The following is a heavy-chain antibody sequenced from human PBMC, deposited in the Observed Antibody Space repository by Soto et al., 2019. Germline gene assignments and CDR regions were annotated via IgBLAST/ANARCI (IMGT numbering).Heavy chain of an antibody. D-gene: IGHD3-9*01. CDR1: GGSFSGYY. V-gene: IGHV4-34*01. CDR2: INHSGST. CDR3: ARGGWYYDILTGYYQHYYYYYGMDV. Sequence: TLSLTCAVYGGSFSGYYWSWIRQPPGKGLEWIGEINHSGSTNYNPSLKSRVTISVDTSKNQFSLKLSSVTAADTAVYYCARGGWYYDILTGYYQHYYYYYGMDVWGQGTTVTVSS. J-gene: IGHJ6*02.